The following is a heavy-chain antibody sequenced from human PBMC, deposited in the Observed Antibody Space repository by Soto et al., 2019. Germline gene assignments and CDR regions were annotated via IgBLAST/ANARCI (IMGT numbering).Heavy chain of an antibody. Sequence: QVQLQESGPGLVNPSQTLSLTCTVSGGSISSGDYYWSWIRQPPGKGLEWIGYIYYSGSTYYNPSLKSRLTISVDTSKNQFSLKLSSVTAADTAVYYCARDRVLKGSSSYFDYWGQGTLVTVSS. J-gene: IGHJ4*02. V-gene: IGHV4-30-4*01. CDR1: GGSISSGDYY. CDR3: ARDRVLKGSSSYFDY. CDR2: IYYSGST. D-gene: IGHD6-6*01.